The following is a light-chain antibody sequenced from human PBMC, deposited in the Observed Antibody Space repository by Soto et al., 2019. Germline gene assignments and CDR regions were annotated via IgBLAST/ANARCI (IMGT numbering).Light chain of an antibody. CDR3: QQFHNYPLS. CDR2: DVS. Sequence: AIQLTQSPSSLSASVGDRVTITCRASQGISTALAWYQQRPGKAPKVLIYDVSNLQGGVPSRFSRRGSGTDFTLTITSLQPEDFASYYCQQFHNYPLSFGGGTKVDIK. CDR1: QGISTA. V-gene: IGKV1D-13*01. J-gene: IGKJ4*01.